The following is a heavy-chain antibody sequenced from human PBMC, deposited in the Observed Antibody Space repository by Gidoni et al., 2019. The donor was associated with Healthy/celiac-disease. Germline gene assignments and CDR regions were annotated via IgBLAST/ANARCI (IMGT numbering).Heavy chain of an antibody. J-gene: IGHJ4*02. CDR3: TSLQLERAVFDY. CDR1: GFTFGAYA. V-gene: IGHV3-49*04. Sequence: EVQLVESGGGLVQPARSLSLSCPAPGFTFGAYAMSWVRQAPGKGLEWVGFIRSKAYGGTTEYAASVKGRFTISRDDSKSIAYLQMNSLKTEDTAVYYCTSLQLERAVFDYWGQGTLVTVSS. D-gene: IGHD1-1*01. CDR2: IRSKAYGGTT.